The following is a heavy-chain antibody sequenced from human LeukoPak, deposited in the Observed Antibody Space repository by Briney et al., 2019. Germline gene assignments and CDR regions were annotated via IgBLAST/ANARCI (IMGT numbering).Heavy chain of an antibody. Sequence: ADTLSLTCTVSGGAISSSAYYWGWSRKPPGKGLEWIGSIYYSGSTYYNPTLKSRVTISVDTSKNQFSLKLSSVTAADTAVYYCARGPRWLQDYFNYWGQGTLVTVSS. CDR3: ARGPRWLQDYFNY. D-gene: IGHD5-24*01. J-gene: IGHJ4*02. V-gene: IGHV4-39*07. CDR1: GGAISSSAYY. CDR2: IYYSGST.